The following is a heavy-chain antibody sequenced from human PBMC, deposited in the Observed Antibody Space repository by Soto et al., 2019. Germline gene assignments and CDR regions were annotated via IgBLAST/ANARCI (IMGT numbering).Heavy chain of an antibody. D-gene: IGHD3-3*01. J-gene: IGHJ3*02. V-gene: IGHV3-20*04. Sequence: PGGSLRLSCAASGFTFDDHGMTWVRQAPGKGLEWVSGITCNGGTTCYADSVKGRFTISRDNSKNTLYLQMNSLRAEDTAVYYCAKDMYYDFWSGYLSRAFDIWGQGTIVTVSS. CDR2: ITCNGGTT. CDR3: AKDMYYDFWSGYLSRAFDI. CDR1: GFTFDDHG.